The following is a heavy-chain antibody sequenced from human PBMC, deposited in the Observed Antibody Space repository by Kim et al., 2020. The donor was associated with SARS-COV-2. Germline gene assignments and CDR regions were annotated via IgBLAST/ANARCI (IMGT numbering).Heavy chain of an antibody. CDR2: INHSGST. Sequence: SETLSLTCAVYGGSFSGYYWSWIRQPPGKGLEWIGEINHSGSTNYNPSLKSRVTISVDTSKNQFSLKLSSVTAADTAVYYCARSLFWTRYYFDYWGQGTLVTVSS. J-gene: IGHJ4*02. CDR3: ARSLFWTRYYFDY. V-gene: IGHV4-34*01. CDR1: GGSFSGYY. D-gene: IGHD3-3*01.